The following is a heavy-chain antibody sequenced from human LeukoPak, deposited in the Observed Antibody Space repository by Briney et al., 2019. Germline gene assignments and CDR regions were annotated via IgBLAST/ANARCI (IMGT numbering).Heavy chain of an antibody. J-gene: IGHJ4*02. D-gene: IGHD2-2*01. CDR3: AKDGGEVPAAIPYYFDY. Sequence: GGSLRLSCAASGFIFRNYWMSWVRQAPGKGLEWVSAISGSGGSTYYADSVKGRFTISRDNSKNTLYLQMNSLRAEDTAVYYCAKDGGEVPAAIPYYFDYWGQGTLVTVSS. V-gene: IGHV3-23*01. CDR1: GFIFRNYW. CDR2: ISGSGGST.